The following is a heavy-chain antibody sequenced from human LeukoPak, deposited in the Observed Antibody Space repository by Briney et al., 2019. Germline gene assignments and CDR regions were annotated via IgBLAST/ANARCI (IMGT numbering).Heavy chain of an antibody. D-gene: IGHD1-26*01. CDR2: ISYSGST. J-gene: IGHJ4*02. Sequence: SETLSLTCTVSGSSINVYYWSWIRQSPGKGLEWIAYISYSGSTNYNPSLKSRVTISVDTSKNQFSLKLTSVTAADTAVYYCARSPYLRTYGYGPWELPVSYFDYWGQGTLVTVSS. CDR1: GSSINVYY. V-gene: IGHV4-59*08. CDR3: ARSPYLRTYGYGPWELPVSYFDY.